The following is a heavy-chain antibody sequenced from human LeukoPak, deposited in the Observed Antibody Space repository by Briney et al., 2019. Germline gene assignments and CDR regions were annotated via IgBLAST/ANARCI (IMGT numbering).Heavy chain of an antibody. CDR1: GYTLTELS. J-gene: IGHJ3*02. CDR3: ATARVVVATMGGRSDAFDI. D-gene: IGHD5-12*01. V-gene: IGHV1-24*01. CDR2: FDPEDGET. Sequence: ASVKVSCKVSGYTLTELSMHWVRQAPGKGLEWMGGFDPEDGETIYAQKFQGRVTMTEDTSTDTAYMELSSLRSEDTAVYYCATARVVVATMGGRSDAFDIWGQGTMVTVSS.